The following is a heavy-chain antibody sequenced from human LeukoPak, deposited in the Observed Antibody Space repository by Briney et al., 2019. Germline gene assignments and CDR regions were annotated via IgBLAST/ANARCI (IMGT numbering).Heavy chain of an antibody. D-gene: IGHD1-26*01. CDR1: GYTFTGYY. V-gene: IGHV1-2*02. J-gene: IGHJ4*02. CDR2: IYPNSGGT. Sequence: ASVKVSCKASGYTFTGYYMHWVRQAPGQGLEWMGWIYPNSGGTNYAQNFQGRVTMTRDTSISTAYMGLSRLRSDDTAVYYCARDLGGIVGASALDYWGQGTLVTVSS. CDR3: ARDLGGIVGASALDY.